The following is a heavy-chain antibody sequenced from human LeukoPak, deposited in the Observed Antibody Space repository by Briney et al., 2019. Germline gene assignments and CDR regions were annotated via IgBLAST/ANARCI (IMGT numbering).Heavy chain of an antibody. J-gene: IGHJ5*02. CDR1: GYSFSDFW. CDR2: IYPGDSDT. CDR3: ARRDVLRGDPFDP. V-gene: IGHV5-51*01. Sequence: GESLKISCKGSGYSFSDFWIAWVRQMPGKGLEWMGIIYPGDSDTRYSPSFQGQVTISADKSISTAYLQWSSLKASDTAMYYCARRDVLRGDPFDPWGQGTLVTVSS. D-gene: IGHD6-25*01.